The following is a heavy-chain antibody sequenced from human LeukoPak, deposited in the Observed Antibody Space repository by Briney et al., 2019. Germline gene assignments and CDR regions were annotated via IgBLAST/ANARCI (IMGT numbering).Heavy chain of an antibody. Sequence: GGSLRLSCSASGFTFSRYAMHWVRQAPGKGLESVSVISNNGDSTYYADSVKGRSTISRDNSKNTLYLQMSSLRAEDTAVYYRVKAFCGGDCYSADFDYWGQGTLVTVSS. J-gene: IGHJ4*02. CDR3: VKAFCGGDCYSADFDY. CDR1: GFTFSRYA. V-gene: IGHV3-64D*06. CDR2: ISNNGDST. D-gene: IGHD2-21*02.